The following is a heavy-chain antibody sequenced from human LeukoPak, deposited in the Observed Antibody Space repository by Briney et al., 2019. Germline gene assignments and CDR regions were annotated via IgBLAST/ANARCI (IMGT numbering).Heavy chain of an antibody. CDR1: GFSFSDYY. CDR3: ARDRSYGAFQD. CDR2: ISGSSSYT. Sequence: KPGGSLRLSCAASGFSFSDYYMIWIRQAPGKGLEWVSYISGSSSYTNYAYSVKGRFSISGDNAKKSLYLQMNSLRAEDTALYYCARDRSYGAFQDGGQGTLVTVSS. D-gene: IGHD1-26*01. V-gene: IGHV3-11*05. J-gene: IGHJ4*02.